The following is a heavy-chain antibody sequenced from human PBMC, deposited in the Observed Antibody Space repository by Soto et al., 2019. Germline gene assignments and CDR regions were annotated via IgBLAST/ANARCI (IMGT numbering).Heavy chain of an antibody. D-gene: IGHD3-22*01. V-gene: IGHV4-34*01. CDR3: ARAVYYYDSSGYYPRYYYYYGMDV. J-gene: IGHJ6*02. Sequence: QVQLQQWGAGLLKPSETLSLTCAVYGGSFSGYYWSWIRQPPGKGLEWIGEINHSGSTNYNPSLKSRVSISVDTSKNQFYLKLSSVTAADTAVYYCARAVYYYDSSGYYPRYYYYYGMDVWGQGTTVTVSS. CDR2: INHSGST. CDR1: GGSFSGYY.